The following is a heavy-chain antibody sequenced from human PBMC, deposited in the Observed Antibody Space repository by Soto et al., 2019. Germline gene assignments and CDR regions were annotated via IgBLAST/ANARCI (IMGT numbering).Heavy chain of an antibody. V-gene: IGHV4-59*01. Sequence: PSETLSLTCTVSGGSISSYYGSWIRQPPGKGLEWIGYIYYSGSTNYNPSLKSRVTISVDTSKNQFSLKLSSVTAADTAVYYCARDSSSSWYGPTGYYGMDVWGQGTTVTVSS. CDR1: GGSISSYY. D-gene: IGHD6-13*01. J-gene: IGHJ6*02. CDR2: IYYSGST. CDR3: ARDSSSSWYGPTGYYGMDV.